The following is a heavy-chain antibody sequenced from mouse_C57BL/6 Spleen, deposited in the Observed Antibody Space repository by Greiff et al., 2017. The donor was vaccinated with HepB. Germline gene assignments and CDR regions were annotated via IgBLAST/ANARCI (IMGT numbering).Heavy chain of an antibody. J-gene: IGHJ2*01. V-gene: IGHV1-61*01. Sequence: QVQLQQPGAELVRPGSSVKLSCKASGYTFTSYWMDWVKQRPGQGLEWIGNIYPSDSETHYNQKFKDKATLTVDKSSSTAYMQLSSLTSEDSAVYYCAIYYGNHFDYWGQGTTLTVSS. CDR1: GYTFTSYW. D-gene: IGHD2-1*01. CDR2: IYPSDSET. CDR3: AIYYGNHFDY.